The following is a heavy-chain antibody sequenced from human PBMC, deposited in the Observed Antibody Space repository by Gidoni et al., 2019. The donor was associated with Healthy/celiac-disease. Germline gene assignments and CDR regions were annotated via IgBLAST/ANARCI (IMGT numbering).Heavy chain of an antibody. CDR3: ARNGRYVAIERENLAYGMDV. CDR2: IYYSGST. V-gene: IGHV4-39*07. J-gene: IGHJ6*02. Sequence: QLQLQESGPGLVKPSETLSLTCTVSGGSISSSSYYWGWIRQPPGKGLEWIGSIYYSGSTYYNPSLKSRVTISVDTSKNQFSLKLSSVTAADTAVYYCARNGRYVAIERENLAYGMDVWGQGTTVTVSS. CDR1: GGSISSSSYY. D-gene: IGHD5-12*01.